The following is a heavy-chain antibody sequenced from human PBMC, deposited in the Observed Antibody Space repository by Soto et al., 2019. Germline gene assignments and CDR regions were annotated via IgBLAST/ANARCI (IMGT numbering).Heavy chain of an antibody. CDR3: ARDPAHYDFWSGYPAGWFEP. CDR1: GYTFTSYA. D-gene: IGHD3-3*01. J-gene: IGHJ5*02. Sequence: ASVKVSCKASGYTFTSYAMHWVRQAPGQRLEWMGWINAGNGNTKYSQKFQGRVTITRDTSASTAYMELSSLRSEDTAVYYCARDPAHYDFWSGYPAGWFEPWGQGTLVTVSS. CDR2: INAGNGNT. V-gene: IGHV1-3*01.